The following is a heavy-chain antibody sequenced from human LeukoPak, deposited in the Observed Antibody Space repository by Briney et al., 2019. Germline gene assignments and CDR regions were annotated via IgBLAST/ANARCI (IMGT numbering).Heavy chain of an antibody. CDR3: ARAGYGDYSDY. V-gene: IGHV3-21*01. Sequence: GGSLRLSCAASGFTFSSYAMSWVRQAPGKGLEWVSYISSSSSYTNYADSVKGRFTISRDNAKNSLYLQMNSLRAEDTAVYYCARAGYGDYSDYWGQGTLVTVSS. D-gene: IGHD4-17*01. J-gene: IGHJ4*02. CDR1: GFTFSSYA. CDR2: ISSSSSYT.